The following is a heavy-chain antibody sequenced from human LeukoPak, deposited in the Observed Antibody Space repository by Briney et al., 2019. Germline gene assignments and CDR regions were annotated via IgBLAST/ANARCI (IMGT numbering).Heavy chain of an antibody. Sequence: GGSLRLSCAASGFPFSEYSMNWVRQAPGKGLEWISYIGISSGNTKYADSVKGRFTVSGDNARNSLYLQMNSLRVEDTAIYYCARDHNYAFDNWGQGTLVTVSS. J-gene: IGHJ4*02. CDR1: GFPFSEYS. D-gene: IGHD1-1*01. CDR2: IGISSGNT. CDR3: ARDHNYAFDN. V-gene: IGHV3-11*06.